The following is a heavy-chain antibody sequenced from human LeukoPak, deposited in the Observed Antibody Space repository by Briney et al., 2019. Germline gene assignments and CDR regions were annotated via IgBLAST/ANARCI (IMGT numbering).Heavy chain of an antibody. CDR2: MSSSDDGR. Sequence: PGGSLRLSCATSGFSFSSYAMSWVRQAPGKGLEWVSAMSSSDDGRYYAASVRGRFTISRDTSRSTLYLQMNSLRAEDAAVYYCANIGWSGYFLPHYWGQGTLVTVSS. CDR3: ANIGWSGYFLPHY. J-gene: IGHJ4*02. D-gene: IGHD3-3*01. CDR1: GFSFSSYA. V-gene: IGHV3-23*01.